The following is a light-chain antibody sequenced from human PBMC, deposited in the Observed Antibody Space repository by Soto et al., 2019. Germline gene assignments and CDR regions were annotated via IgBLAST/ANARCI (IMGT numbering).Light chain of an antibody. CDR1: QSVSSSY. V-gene: IGKV3-20*01. Sequence: EIVLTQSPGTLSLSPWERATLSCRASQSVSSSYLAWYQQKPGQPPRLLIYGASSRATGIPARFSGSGSGKDFTLTISSLEPEDFAVYYCHQYGRSWTFGQGTKVDIK. CDR2: GAS. CDR3: HQYGRSWT. J-gene: IGKJ1*01.